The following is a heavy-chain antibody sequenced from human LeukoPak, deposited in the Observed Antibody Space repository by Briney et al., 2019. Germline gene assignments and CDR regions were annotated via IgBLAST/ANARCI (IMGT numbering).Heavy chain of an antibody. J-gene: IGHJ4*02. CDR2: IYYSGST. CDR3: ARVVGDYPPSYYFDY. CDR1: GGSISSGGYS. D-gene: IGHD2-21*01. Sequence: SETLSLTCTVSGGSISSGGYSWSWIRQHPGKGLEWIGYIYYSGSTYYNPSLKSRVTISVDTSKNQFSLKLSSVTAADTAVYYYARVVGDYPPSYYFDYWGQGTLVTVSS. V-gene: IGHV4-31*03.